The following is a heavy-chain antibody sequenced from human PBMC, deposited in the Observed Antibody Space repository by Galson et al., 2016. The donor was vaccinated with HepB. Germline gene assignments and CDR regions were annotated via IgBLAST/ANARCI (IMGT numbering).Heavy chain of an antibody. D-gene: IGHD2-8*02. J-gene: IGHJ5*02. V-gene: IGHV3-7*03. CDR1: GFTFSDYW. Sequence: SLRLSCAASGFTFSDYWMTWVRQAPGKGLEWVANINQDGSAKYHVDSVKGRFTISRDNAKNSLYLQMNSLRAEDTAVYYCARDSGRVAAPPWGQGTLVTVSS. CDR2: INQDGSAK. CDR3: ARDSGRVAAPP.